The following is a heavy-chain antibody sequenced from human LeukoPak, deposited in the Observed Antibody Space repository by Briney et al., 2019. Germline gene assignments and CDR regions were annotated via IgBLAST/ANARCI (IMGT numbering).Heavy chain of an antibody. V-gene: IGHV4-38-2*01. J-gene: IGHJ4*01. CDR2: IHHSGSN. Sequence: SETLSLTCAVSGYSISSGYYWGLIRQPPWKGLEWSGSIHHSGSNYYKPSLKSRLTVSLHTYKNQFSLKLSSVTAADTAIYYCGLYKLGIAVAGPIDYWGEGTLVTASS. D-gene: IGHD6-19*01. CDR3: GLYKLGIAVAGPIDY. CDR1: GYSISSGYY.